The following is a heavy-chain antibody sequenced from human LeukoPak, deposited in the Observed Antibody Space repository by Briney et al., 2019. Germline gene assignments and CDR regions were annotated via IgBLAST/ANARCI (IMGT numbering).Heavy chain of an antibody. V-gene: IGHV1-2*02. J-gene: IGHJ4*02. CDR1: GYTFTGYY. CDR3: ARSPKRTYYYDSSGYYRAFYFDY. CDR2: INPNSGGT. D-gene: IGHD3-22*01. Sequence: ASVKVSCKASGYTFTGYYMHWVRQAPGQGLEWMGWINPNSGGTNYAQKFQGRVTMTRATSISNAYMELSRLRSDDTAVYYCARSPKRTYYYDSSGYYRAFYFDYWGQGTLVTVSS.